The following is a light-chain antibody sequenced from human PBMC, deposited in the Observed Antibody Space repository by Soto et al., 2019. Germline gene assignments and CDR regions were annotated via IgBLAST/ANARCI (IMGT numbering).Light chain of an antibody. V-gene: IGKV4-1*01. CDR2: WAS. J-gene: IGKJ4*01. CDR1: QSVLYSSNNKNY. CDR3: QQHYSTFT. Sequence: DIVMTQSPDSLAVSLGERATINCKSSQSVLYSSNNKNYLAWYQQKPGQPPKLLIYWASTRESGVPDRFSGSGSGTDFTLTISSLQAEDVAVYYCQQHYSTFTFGGGTKVEIK.